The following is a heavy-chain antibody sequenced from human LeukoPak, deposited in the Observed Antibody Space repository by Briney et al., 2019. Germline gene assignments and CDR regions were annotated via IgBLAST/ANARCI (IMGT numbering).Heavy chain of an antibody. V-gene: IGHV3-21*01. J-gene: IGHJ6*02. Sequence: GGSLRLSCAASGFTFSSYWMSWVRQAPGKGLEWVSSISSSSSYIYYADSVKGRFTISRDNAKNSLYLQMNSLRAEDTAVYYCASFYDTPRYGMDVWGQGTTVTVSS. CDR3: ASFYDTPRYGMDV. CDR1: GFTFSSYW. D-gene: IGHD3-22*01. CDR2: ISSSSSYI.